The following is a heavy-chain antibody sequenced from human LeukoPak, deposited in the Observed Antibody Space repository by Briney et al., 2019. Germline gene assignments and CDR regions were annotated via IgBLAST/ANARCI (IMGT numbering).Heavy chain of an antibody. Sequence: GGSLRLSCAASGFTFNNYGMQWVRQTPGKGLEWVTVISCDGGTQYYADSVKGRFTISRDNSKNTLYLQMNSLGAADTAIYYCAKEIAAIGLPADDYWGQGTLVTVSS. D-gene: IGHD6-13*01. CDR3: AKEIAAIGLPADDY. CDR2: ISCDGGTQ. J-gene: IGHJ4*02. V-gene: IGHV3-30*18. CDR1: GFTFNNYG.